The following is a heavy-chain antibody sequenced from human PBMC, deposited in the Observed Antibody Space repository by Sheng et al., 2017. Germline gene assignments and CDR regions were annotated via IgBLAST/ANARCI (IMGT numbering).Heavy chain of an antibody. D-gene: IGHD2-21*02. V-gene: IGHV1-69*13. CDR2: IIPIFGTA. CDR1: GGTFSSYA. J-gene: IGHJ6*02. Sequence: QVQLVQSGAEVKKPGSSVKVSCKASGGTFSSYAISWVRQAPGQGLEWMGGIIPIFGTANYAQKFQGRVTITADESTSTAYMELSSLRSEDTAVYYCARDSGDWSPSNYYYYYGMDVWGQGTTGHRLL. CDR3: ARDSGDWSPSNYYYYYGMDV.